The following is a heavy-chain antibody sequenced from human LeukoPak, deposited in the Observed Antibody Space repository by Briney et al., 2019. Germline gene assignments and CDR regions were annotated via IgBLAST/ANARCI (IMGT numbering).Heavy chain of an antibody. CDR1: GGSISGNYY. Sequence: ASETLSLTCTVSGGSISGNYYWSWIRQPAGKGLEWIGRIYARGNTNYNPSLKSRVTISVDTSKNQFSLKLGSVTAADTAVYFCARDSHAYFDAFDIWGQGTMVTVSS. CDR3: ARDSHAYFDAFDI. J-gene: IGHJ3*02. D-gene: IGHD2/OR15-2a*01. V-gene: IGHV4-61*02. CDR2: IYARGNT.